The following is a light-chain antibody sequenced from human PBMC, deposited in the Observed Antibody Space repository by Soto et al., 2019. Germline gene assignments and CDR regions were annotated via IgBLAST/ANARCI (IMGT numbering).Light chain of an antibody. Sequence: QSALTQPASVSGSPGQSITISCTGTSSDVGGYNYVSWYQQHPGKAPKLMIYEVRNRPSGVSNRFSGSKSGNTASLTISGLQVEDEADYYCSSYTTSRTYVVFGGGTKLTVL. CDR3: SSYTTSRTYVV. J-gene: IGLJ2*01. CDR2: EVR. CDR1: SSDVGGYNY. V-gene: IGLV2-14*01.